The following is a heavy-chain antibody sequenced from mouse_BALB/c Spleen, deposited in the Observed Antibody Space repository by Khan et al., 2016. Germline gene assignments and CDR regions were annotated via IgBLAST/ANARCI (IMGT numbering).Heavy chain of an antibody. CDR1: GYTFTSYY. Sequence: ESGAELVKPGASVKLSCKASGYTFTSYYMYWVKQRPGQGLEWIGEINPSNGGTNFNEKFKSKATLTVDKSSSTAYMQLSSLTSEDSAVYYCTRYYRYYFDYWGQGTTLTVSS. V-gene: IGHV1S81*02. J-gene: IGHJ2*01. D-gene: IGHD2-14*01. CDR2: INPSNGGT. CDR3: TRYYRYYFDY.